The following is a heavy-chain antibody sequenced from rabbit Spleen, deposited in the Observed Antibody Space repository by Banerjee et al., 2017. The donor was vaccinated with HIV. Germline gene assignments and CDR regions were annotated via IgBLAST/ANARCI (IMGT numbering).Heavy chain of an antibody. CDR1: GFSFSSSYW. CDR3: ARDSNDWCFDV. V-gene: IGHV1S45*01. Sequence: QEQLEESGGDLVQPEGSLTLTCTASGFSFSSSYWICWVRQAPGKGLEWIGCIYTGSSGSTYYARWAKGRFTISKTSSTTVTLQLNSLTAADTATYFCARDSNDWCFDVWGQGTLVTVS. D-gene: IGHD4-1*01. J-gene: IGHJ2*01. CDR2: IYTGSSGST.